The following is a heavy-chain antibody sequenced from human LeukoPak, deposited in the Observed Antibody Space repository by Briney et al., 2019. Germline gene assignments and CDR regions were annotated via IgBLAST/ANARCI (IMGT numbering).Heavy chain of an antibody. D-gene: IGHD3-10*01. CDR2: IFYSGST. Sequence: SETLSLTCTVSGGSISSYYWSWIRQPPGKGLEWIGYIFYSGSTNYNPSLKSRVTISVDTSKNQFSLKLSSVTAADTAVYYCARSGPYGSGSYYPYYYYYYYMDVWGKGTTVTISS. J-gene: IGHJ6*03. CDR1: GGSISSYY. V-gene: IGHV4-59*01. CDR3: ARSGPYGSGSYYPYYYYYYYMDV.